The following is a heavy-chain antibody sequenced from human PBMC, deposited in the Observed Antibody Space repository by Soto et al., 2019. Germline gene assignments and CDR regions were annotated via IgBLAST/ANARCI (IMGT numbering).Heavy chain of an antibody. J-gene: IGHJ5*02. V-gene: IGHV2-5*01. D-gene: IGHD2-2*01. CDR1: GFSLTTSGVG. Sequence: GPTLVNPTQTLTLTCTFSGFSLTTSGVGVGWIRQPPGKALEWLALIYWNDDKRYSPSLRGRLTITKDTSKNQVVLAMTNMDPVDTATYYCAHHTITPATNWFDPWGLGTLVTVSS. CDR2: IYWNDDK. CDR3: AHHTITPATNWFDP.